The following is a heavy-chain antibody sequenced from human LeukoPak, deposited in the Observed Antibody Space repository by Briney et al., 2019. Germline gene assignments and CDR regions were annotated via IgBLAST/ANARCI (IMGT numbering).Heavy chain of an antibody. CDR2: ISYDGSNK. Sequence: GGSLRLSCAASGFTFSSYAMHWVRQAPGKGLEWVAVISYDGSNKYYADSVKGRFTISRDNSKNTLYLQMNSLRAEDTAVYYCAKDAYSSSWYYLDYWGQGTLVTVSS. CDR1: GFTFSSYA. V-gene: IGHV3-30*04. J-gene: IGHJ4*02. CDR3: AKDAYSSSWYYLDY. D-gene: IGHD6-13*01.